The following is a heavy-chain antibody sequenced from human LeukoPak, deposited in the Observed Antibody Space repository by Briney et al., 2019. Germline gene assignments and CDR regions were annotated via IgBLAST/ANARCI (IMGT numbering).Heavy chain of an antibody. D-gene: IGHD6-19*01. CDR3: ARDSGSGWSNWFDP. CDR2: TYYRSKWSKWCN. Sequence: SQTLSLTCAISGDSVSSNSAAWNWIRQSPSRGLEWLGRTYYRSKWSKWCNDYAVSVKGRVTINPDTSKNQFSLQLNSVTPEDTAVYYCARDSGSGWSNWFDPWGQGTLVTVPS. V-gene: IGHV6-1*01. J-gene: IGHJ5*02. CDR1: GDSVSSNSAA.